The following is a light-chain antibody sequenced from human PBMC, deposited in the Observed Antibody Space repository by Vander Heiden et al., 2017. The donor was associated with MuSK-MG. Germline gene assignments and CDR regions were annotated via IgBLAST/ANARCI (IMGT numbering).Light chain of an antibody. CDR2: SNN. Sequence: QSVLTQPPSASGTPGQRVTISCSGRSSHIGSNTVTCYQQRSGPAPKHLVYSNNPRAAGVPDRYSGSKSGNSAYLASGGLQSEDEADYYCAAWDDSLNGSVVFGGGTKLTVL. V-gene: IGLV1-44*01. CDR3: AAWDDSLNGSVV. J-gene: IGLJ2*01. CDR1: SSHIGSNT.